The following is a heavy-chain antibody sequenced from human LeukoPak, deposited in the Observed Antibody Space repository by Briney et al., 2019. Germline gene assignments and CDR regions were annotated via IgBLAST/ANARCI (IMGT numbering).Heavy chain of an antibody. V-gene: IGHV3-66*01. J-gene: IGHJ5*02. Sequence: GGSLRLSCAASGFTVSSNYMSWVRQAPGKGLEWVSVIYSGGRTYYADSVKGRFTISRDNSKNTLYLQMNSLRSEDTAVYYCAREVWFGELDAWFDPWGQGTLVTVSS. CDR1: GFTVSSNY. D-gene: IGHD3-10*01. CDR2: IYSGGRT. CDR3: AREVWFGELDAWFDP.